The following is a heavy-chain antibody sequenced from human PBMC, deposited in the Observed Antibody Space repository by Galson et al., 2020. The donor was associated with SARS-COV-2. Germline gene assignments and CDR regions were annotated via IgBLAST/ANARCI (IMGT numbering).Heavy chain of an antibody. CDR1: GGTFSSYA. CDR3: ARHDSSGLYYYYGMDV. Sequence: SVKVSCKASGGTFSSYAISWVRQAPGQGLEWMGGIIPIFGPANYAQKFQGRVTITADESTSTAYMELSSLRSEDTAVYYCARHDSSGLYYYYGMDVWGQGTTVTVSS. D-gene: IGHD3-22*01. V-gene: IGHV1-69*13. CDR2: IIPIFGPA. J-gene: IGHJ6*02.